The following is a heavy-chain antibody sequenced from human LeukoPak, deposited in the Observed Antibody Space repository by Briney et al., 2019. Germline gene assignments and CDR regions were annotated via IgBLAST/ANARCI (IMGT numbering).Heavy chain of an antibody. CDR1: GGSFRGYY. V-gene: IGHV4-34*01. Sequence: SETLSLTCAVYGGSFRGYYWSWIRQPPGKGLEWIGEINHSGSTNYNPSLKSRVTISVDTSKNQFSLKLSSVTAADTAVYYCARCKGTVAGPDYWGQGTLVTVSS. CDR3: ARCKGTVAGPDY. CDR2: INHSGST. D-gene: IGHD6-19*01. J-gene: IGHJ4*02.